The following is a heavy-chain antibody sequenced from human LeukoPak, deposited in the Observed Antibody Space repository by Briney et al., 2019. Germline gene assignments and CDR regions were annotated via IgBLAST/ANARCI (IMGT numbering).Heavy chain of an antibody. Sequence: GASVKVSCKASGYTFTSYDINWVRQATGQGLEWMGWMNPNSGNTGSAQKFQGRLTVTRNTSINTAYMELSSLRSEDTAVYYCARRSQAGGTGIGYWGQGTLVTVSS. CDR3: ARRSQAGGTGIGY. V-gene: IGHV1-8*01. CDR2: MNPNSGNT. CDR1: GYTFTSYD. D-gene: IGHD6-19*01. J-gene: IGHJ4*02.